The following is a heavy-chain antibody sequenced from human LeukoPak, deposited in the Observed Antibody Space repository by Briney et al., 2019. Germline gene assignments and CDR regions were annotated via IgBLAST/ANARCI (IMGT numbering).Heavy chain of an antibody. D-gene: IGHD1-26*01. CDR3: AKDLSGSYPNPAPYYYYGMDV. V-gene: IGHV3-23*01. CDR2: ISGSGGST. J-gene: IGHJ6*02. CDR1: GFTFSSYA. Sequence: PGGSLRLSCAASGFTFSSYAMSWVRQAPGKGLEWVSAISGSGGSTYYADSVKGRFTISRDNSKNTLYLQMNSLRAEDTAVYYCAKDLSGSYPNPAPYYYYGMDVWGQGTTVTVSS.